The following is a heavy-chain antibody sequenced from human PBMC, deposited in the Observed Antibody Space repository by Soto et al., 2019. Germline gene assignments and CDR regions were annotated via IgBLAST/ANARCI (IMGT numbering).Heavy chain of an antibody. CDR1: GFTFSSYA. Sequence: QVQLVESGGGVVQPGRSPTLSCAASGFTFSSYAMQWVRQAPGKGLEWVAVISYDGSNQDYADSVKDRFTISRDNSKNTLYLQMNSLRAEDTAVYYCARDWSTFDYWGQGTLVTVSS. CDR3: ARDWSTFDY. J-gene: IGHJ4*02. CDR2: ISYDGSNQ. V-gene: IGHV3-30*04.